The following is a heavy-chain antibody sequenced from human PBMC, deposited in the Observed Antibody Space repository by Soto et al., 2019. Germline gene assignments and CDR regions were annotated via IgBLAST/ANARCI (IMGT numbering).Heavy chain of an antibody. D-gene: IGHD6-6*01. CDR2: IYWNDDK. CDR3: AHRRGAARPTTQWFDP. J-gene: IGHJ5*02. CDR1: GFSLSTSGVG. V-gene: IGHV2-5*01. Sequence: GPTLVNPTQTLTLTCTFSGFSLSTSGVGVGWIRQPPGKALEWLALIYWNDDKRYSPSLKSRLTITKDTSKNQVVLTMTNMDPVDTATYYCAHRRGAARPTTQWFDPWGQGTLVTVS.